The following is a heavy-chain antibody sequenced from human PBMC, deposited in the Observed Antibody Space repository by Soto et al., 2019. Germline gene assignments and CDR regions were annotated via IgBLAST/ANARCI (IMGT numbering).Heavy chain of an antibody. J-gene: IGHJ2*01. CDR1: GDNVSANYVA. CDR2: TYYRSKWYH. CDR3: ARDWRACYLDL. V-gene: IGHV6-1*01. Sequence: QAQLQQSGPGLVKPSQTLSLTCVISGDNVSANYVAWNWIRQSPSRCLEWLGRTYYRSKWYHDYPDSMRSRLTINPDTSKNQFSLQLTSVTPEDTAVYYCARDWRACYLDLWGRGTLVTVSS.